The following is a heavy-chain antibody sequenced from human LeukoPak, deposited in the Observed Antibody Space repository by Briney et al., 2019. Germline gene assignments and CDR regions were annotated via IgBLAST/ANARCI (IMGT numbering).Heavy chain of an antibody. Sequence: PGGSLRLSCAASGFTFSSYWMSWVRQAPGKGLEWVANIKQDGSEKYYVNSVKGRFTISRDNAKNSLYLQMNSLRAEDTAVYYCASDDILTGYYPLGYWGQGTLVTVSS. D-gene: IGHD3-9*01. V-gene: IGHV3-7*01. CDR2: IKQDGSEK. CDR3: ASDDILTGYYPLGY. CDR1: GFTFSSYW. J-gene: IGHJ4*02.